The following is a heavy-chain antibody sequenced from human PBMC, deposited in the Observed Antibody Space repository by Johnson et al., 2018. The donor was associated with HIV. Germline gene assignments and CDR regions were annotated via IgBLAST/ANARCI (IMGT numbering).Heavy chain of an antibody. D-gene: IGHD3-3*01. CDR2: IGTAGDT. CDR3: ARAPEVWELRHPGTFDN. CDR1: GFTFSCYD. Sequence: VQLVESGGGLVQPGGSLRLSCAASGFTFSCYDVHWVRQATGKGLEWVSPIGTAGDTYYPGSVKGRFTISRDNAKNSLFLQMNSLRAEDTAVYYCARAPEVWELRHPGTFDNWGQGTMVTVSS. J-gene: IGHJ3*02. V-gene: IGHV3-13*01.